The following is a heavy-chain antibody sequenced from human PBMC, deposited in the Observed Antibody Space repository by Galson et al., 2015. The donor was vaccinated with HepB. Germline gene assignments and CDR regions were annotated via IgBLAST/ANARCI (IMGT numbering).Heavy chain of an antibody. CDR1: GFTFSSYT. Sequence: SLRLSCAASGFTFSSYTMNWVRQAPGKGLESVSYISSTGTTMYYAESAKGRFTISRDNAQNSLYLQMNSLRDEDTAVYYCGRAGFYGSGCWYFDLWGRGTLVTVSS. D-gene: IGHD3-10*01. CDR2: ISSTGTTM. CDR3: GRAGFYGSGCWYFDL. V-gene: IGHV3-48*02. J-gene: IGHJ2*01.